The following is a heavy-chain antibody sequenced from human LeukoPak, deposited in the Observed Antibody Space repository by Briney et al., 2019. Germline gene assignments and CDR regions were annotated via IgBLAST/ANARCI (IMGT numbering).Heavy chain of an antibody. CDR3: ARDPLYGGVDLDH. CDR2: IKQDGSET. J-gene: IGHJ4*02. Sequence: GGSLRLSCAASGFTFSSYGMNWVRQAPGKGLEWVANIKQDGSETYYVDSVKGRFTISRDNAKSSLYLQMNSLRAEDTAVYFCARDPLYGGVDLDHWGQGTLVTVSS. V-gene: IGHV3-7*01. CDR1: GFTFSSYG. D-gene: IGHD4-23*01.